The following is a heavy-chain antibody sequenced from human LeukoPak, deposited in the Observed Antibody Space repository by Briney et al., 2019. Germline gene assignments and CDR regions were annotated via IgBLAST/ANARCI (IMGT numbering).Heavy chain of an antibody. V-gene: IGHV3-48*03. CDR2: ISSSGSTI. J-gene: IGHJ6*04. CDR1: GFTFSSYE. D-gene: IGHD3-10*01. Sequence: GGSLRLSCAASGFTFSSYEMNWVRQAPGKGLEWVSYISSSGSTIYYADSVKGRFTISRDNAKNSLYLQMNSLRAEDTAVYYCASGFGELPLYYYGMDVWGKGTTVTVPS. CDR3: ASGFGELPLYYYGMDV.